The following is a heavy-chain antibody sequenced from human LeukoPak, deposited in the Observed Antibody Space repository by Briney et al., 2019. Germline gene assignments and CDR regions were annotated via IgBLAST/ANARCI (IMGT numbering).Heavy chain of an antibody. D-gene: IGHD3-22*01. CDR3: ARVYYYDSSGYYWFDP. CDR2: MSASGST. J-gene: IGHJ5*02. CDR1: DGSISNYY. V-gene: IGHV4-4*07. Sequence: SETLSLTCTVSDGSISNYYWSWIRQPAGRGLEWIGRMSASGSTNYSPSLKSRVTMSVDTSRSQFSLRLNSVTAADTAVYYCARVYYYDSSGYYWFDPWGQGTLVTVSS.